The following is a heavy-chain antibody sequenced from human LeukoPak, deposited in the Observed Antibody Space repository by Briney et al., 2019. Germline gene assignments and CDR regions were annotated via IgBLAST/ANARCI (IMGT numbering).Heavy chain of an antibody. J-gene: IGHJ5*02. Sequence: ASVKVSCKASGYTFTSYGISWVRQAPGQGLEWMGWISAYNGNTNYAQKLQGRVTMTTDTSTSTAYMELRSLRSDDTAVYYCARDYHKLRFLEWLSPNWFDPWGQGTLVTVSS. V-gene: IGHV1-18*01. CDR3: ARDYHKLRFLEWLSPNWFDP. D-gene: IGHD3-3*01. CDR2: ISAYNGNT. CDR1: GYTFTSYG.